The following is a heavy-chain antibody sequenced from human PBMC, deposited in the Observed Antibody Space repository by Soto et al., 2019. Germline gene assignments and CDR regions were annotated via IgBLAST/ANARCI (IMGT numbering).Heavy chain of an antibody. CDR1: GYSFTTYA. Sequence: ASLKFSWKPSGYSFTTYAMHWESQAPGQRLEWMGWVKAGNGNIKHSQKLQARVTITRHTSSSTGYMELSSLRSEDKAVYYCQNSNWNVWGQGTLATVSS. CDR3: QNSNWNV. CDR2: VKAGNGNI. V-gene: IGHV1-3*01. D-gene: IGHD1-1*01. J-gene: IGHJ4*02.